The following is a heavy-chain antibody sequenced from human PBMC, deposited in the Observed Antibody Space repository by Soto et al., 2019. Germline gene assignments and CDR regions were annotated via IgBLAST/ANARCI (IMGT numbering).Heavy chain of an antibody. D-gene: IGHD3-22*01. CDR2: INHTGRT. Sequence: SDTLSLTCAVYGGSFSGHYWSWIRQPPGKGLEWIGEINHTGRTNSNPSLKSRVTISVDTSKNQFSLKLNSVTAADTAVYYCARGISMIVEVQRDAPDKYYLDSWGQGTQVTVSS. CDR3: ARGISMIVEVQRDAPDKYYLDS. V-gene: IGHV4-34*01. CDR1: GGSFSGHY. J-gene: IGHJ4*02.